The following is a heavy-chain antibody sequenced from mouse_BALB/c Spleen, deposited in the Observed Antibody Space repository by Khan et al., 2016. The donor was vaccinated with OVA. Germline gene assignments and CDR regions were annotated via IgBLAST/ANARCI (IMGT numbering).Heavy chain of an antibody. Sequence: LVESGPELKKPGETVKISCKASGYTFTNHGMNWVRQAPGKGLKWMGWINTSTGEPTYADDFRGRFAFSFETSASSVYLLINKFKDEDTATYFCTRVGYSEAMDYWGQGTSVTVSS. CDR2: INTSTGEP. CDR1: GYTFTNHG. V-gene: IGHV9-3-1*01. CDR3: TRVGYSEAMDY. J-gene: IGHJ4*01.